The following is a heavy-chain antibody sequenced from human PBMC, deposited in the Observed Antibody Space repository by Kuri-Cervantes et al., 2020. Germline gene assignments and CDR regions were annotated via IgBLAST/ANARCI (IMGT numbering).Heavy chain of an antibody. CDR1: GFSLSNARMG. D-gene: IGHD2-21*02. CDR2: IFSNDER. J-gene: IGHJ3*02. V-gene: IGHV2-26*01. CDR3: AHRIVVVTATSTDAFDI. Sequence: SGPTLVKPTETLTLTCTVSGFSLSNARMGVSWIRQPPGKALEWLAHIFSNDERSYSTSLKSRLTITKDTSKNQVVLTMTNMDPVDTATYYCAHRIVVVTATSTDAFDIWGQGTMVTVSS.